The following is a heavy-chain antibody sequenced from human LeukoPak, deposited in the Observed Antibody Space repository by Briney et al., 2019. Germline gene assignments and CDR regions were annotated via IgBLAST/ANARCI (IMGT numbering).Heavy chain of an antibody. D-gene: IGHD5-12*01. J-gene: IGHJ4*02. CDR3: ARYSIRGYSGYDLYDY. CDR2: IITTSTTI. Sequence: GGSLRLSCAASGFTFSSYSMSWVRQAPGKGLEWISFIITTSTTIYYADSVEGRFTISRDNAKNSLYLQMDSLRDEDTAVYYCARYSIRGYSGYDLYDYWGQGTLVTVSS. CDR1: GFTFSSYS. V-gene: IGHV3-48*02.